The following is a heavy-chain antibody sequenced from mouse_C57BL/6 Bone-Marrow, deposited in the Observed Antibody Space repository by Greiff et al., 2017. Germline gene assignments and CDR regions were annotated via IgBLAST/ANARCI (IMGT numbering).Heavy chain of an antibody. J-gene: IGHJ3*01. CDR2: INPGRGGT. CDR3: AREDGGFAY. CDR1: GYAFTNYL. Sequence: VQLQQSGAELVRPGTSVKVSCKASGYAFTNYLIEWVKQRPGQGLEWIGVINPGRGGTNYNEKFKGKATLTADKSSSTAYMQLSSLTSEDSAVYFCAREDGGFAYWGQGTLVTVSA. D-gene: IGHD1-2*01. V-gene: IGHV1-54*01.